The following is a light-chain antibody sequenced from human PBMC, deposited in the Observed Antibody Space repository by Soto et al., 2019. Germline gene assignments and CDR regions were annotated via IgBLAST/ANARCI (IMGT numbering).Light chain of an antibody. J-gene: IGKJ2*01. V-gene: IGKV1-39*01. CDR3: QQSYSTPPW. Sequence: DIQMTQSPSSLSASVGDRVTITCRASQSISSYLNWYQQKPGKAPKLLIYAASSLQSGVPSSFSGSGSGTDFTLTISSLQPEDFATYYCQQSYSTPPWFGQGTKLEIK. CDR1: QSISSY. CDR2: AAS.